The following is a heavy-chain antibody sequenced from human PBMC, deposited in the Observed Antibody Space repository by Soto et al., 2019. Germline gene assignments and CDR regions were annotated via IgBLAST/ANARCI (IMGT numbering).Heavy chain of an antibody. D-gene: IGHD3-3*01. CDR2: IYYSGST. V-gene: IGHV4-59*01. Sequence: SETLSLTCTVSGGSISSYYWSWIRQPPGKGLEWIGYIYYSGSTNYNPSLKSRVTISVDTSKNQFSLKLSSVTAADTAVYYCARENKVSTIFGVVPAGFDPWGQGTLVTSPQ. CDR3: ARENKVSTIFGVVPAGFDP. CDR1: GGSISSYY. J-gene: IGHJ5*02.